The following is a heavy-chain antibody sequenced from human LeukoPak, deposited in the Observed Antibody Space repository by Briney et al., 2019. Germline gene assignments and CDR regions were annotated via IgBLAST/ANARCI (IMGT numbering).Heavy chain of an antibody. D-gene: IGHD6-19*01. J-gene: IGHJ4*02. CDR3: AKHSGWSFDY. Sequence: SETLSLTCTVSGGSISSYYWSWIRQPAGKGLEWIGRIYTSGSTNYNPSLKSRVTISVDKSKNQLSLKLSSVTAAGTAVYYCAKHSGWSFDYWGQGTLVTVSS. CDR2: IYTSGST. CDR1: GGSISSYY. V-gene: IGHV4-4*07.